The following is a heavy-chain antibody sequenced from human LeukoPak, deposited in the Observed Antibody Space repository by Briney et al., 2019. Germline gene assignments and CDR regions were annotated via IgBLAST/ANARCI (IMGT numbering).Heavy chain of an antibody. CDR3: ARVVYYDSSGYYSGFNWFDP. V-gene: IGHV7-4-1*02. Sequence: GSVKVSCKASGYTFTSYAMNWVRQAPGQGLEWMGWINTNTGNPTYAQGFTGRFVFSLDTSVSTAYLQISSLKAEDTAVYYCARVVYYDSSGYYSGFNWFDPWGQGTLVTVSS. J-gene: IGHJ5*02. D-gene: IGHD3-22*01. CDR1: GYTFTSYA. CDR2: INTNTGNP.